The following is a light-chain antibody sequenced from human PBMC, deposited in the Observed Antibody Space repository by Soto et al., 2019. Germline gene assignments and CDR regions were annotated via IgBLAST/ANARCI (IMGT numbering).Light chain of an antibody. CDR1: QGISSY. V-gene: IGKV1-9*01. CDR3: QQLNSYPPALT. CDR2: AAS. J-gene: IGKJ4*01. Sequence: DIQLTQSPSFLSASVGDRVTITCRASQGISSYLAWYQQKPGKAPKLLIYAASTLQSGVPSRFSGSGSGTEFTLTISSLQPEDFATDYCQQLNSYPPALTFGGGTKVEIK.